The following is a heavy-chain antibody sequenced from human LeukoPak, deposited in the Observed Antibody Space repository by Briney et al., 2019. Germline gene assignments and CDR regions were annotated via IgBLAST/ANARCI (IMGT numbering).Heavy chain of an antibody. CDR1: GFTFSSYA. CDR3: AKFSTHAGEVVLKVYFDY. D-gene: IGHD2-15*01. J-gene: IGHJ4*02. V-gene: IGHV3-23*01. Sequence: GGSLRLSCAASGFTFSSYAITWVRQAPGKGLEWVSAMSGSGSSAYYADSVKGRFTISRDNSRNTLYLQMNSLRAEDSAVYYCAKFSTHAGEVVLKVYFDYWGQGTLVTVSS. CDR2: MSGSGSSA.